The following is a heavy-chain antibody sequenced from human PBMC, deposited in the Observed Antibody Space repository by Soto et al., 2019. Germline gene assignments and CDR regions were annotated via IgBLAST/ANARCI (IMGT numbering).Heavy chain of an antibody. Sequence: ASVKVSCKVSGYTLTELSMHWVRQAPGKGLEWMGGFDPEDGETIYAQKFQGRVTMTEDTSTDTAYMELSSLRSEDTAVYYCATGEAWGGTAAIVGWFDTWGQGTLVTVSS. V-gene: IGHV1-24*01. CDR2: FDPEDGET. D-gene: IGHD2-2*02. CDR3: ATGEAWGGTAAIVGWFDT. CDR1: GYTLTELS. J-gene: IGHJ5*02.